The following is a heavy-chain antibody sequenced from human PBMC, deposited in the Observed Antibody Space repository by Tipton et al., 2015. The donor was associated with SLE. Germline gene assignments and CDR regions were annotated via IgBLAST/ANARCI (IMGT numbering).Heavy chain of an antibody. D-gene: IGHD5-12*01. CDR2: INTNTGTP. CDR1: GYSFTTYA. V-gene: IGHV7-4-1*02. J-gene: IGHJ6*03. CDR3: ARSGVPTAYYYYHMDV. Sequence: VQSGAEVKKPGASVKVSCNASGYSFTTYALNWVRQAPGQGLEWMGWINTNTGTPTYAQDFTGRFVFSLDTSVSASYLQINGLKADDTAVYYCARSGVPTAYYYYHMDVWGKGTTVTVSS.